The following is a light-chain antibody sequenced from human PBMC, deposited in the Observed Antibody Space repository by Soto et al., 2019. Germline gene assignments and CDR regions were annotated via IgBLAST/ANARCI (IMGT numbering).Light chain of an antibody. V-gene: IGLV2-14*01. Sequence: QSVLTQPASVSGSPGQSITISCTGTSSDVGGFNYVSWYQQHPGKAPKVIIYEVTYRPSGISNRFSGSKSGNTASLTISGLQAEDEADYYCDSYTSSSTRVFGTGTKLTVL. CDR3: DSYTSSSTRV. CDR2: EVT. J-gene: IGLJ1*01. CDR1: SSDVGGFNY.